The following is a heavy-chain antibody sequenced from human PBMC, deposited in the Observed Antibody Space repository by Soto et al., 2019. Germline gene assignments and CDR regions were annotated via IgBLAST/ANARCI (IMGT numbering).Heavy chain of an antibody. CDR3: AKDGDDYGDYFPLPNYYYGMDV. CDR2: ISYDGSNK. CDR1: GFTFSSYG. V-gene: IGHV3-30*18. Sequence: QVQLVESGGGVVQPGRSLRLSCAASGFTFSSYGMHWVRQAPGKGLEWVAVISYDGSNKYYADSVKGRFTISSDNSKNTLYLQMNSLRAEDTAVYYCAKDGDDYGDYFPLPNYYYGMDVWGQGTTVTVSS. J-gene: IGHJ6*02. D-gene: IGHD4-17*01.